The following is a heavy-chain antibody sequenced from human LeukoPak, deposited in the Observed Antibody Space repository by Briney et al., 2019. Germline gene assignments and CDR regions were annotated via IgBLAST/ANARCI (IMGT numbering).Heavy chain of an antibody. CDR2: ISYDGSNK. D-gene: IGHD2-2*01. CDR3: ARGIGYCSSTSYDNWFDP. V-gene: IGHV3-30-3*01. CDR1: GFTFSSYA. J-gene: IGHJ5*02. Sequence: GGSLRLSCAASGFTFSSYAMHRVRQAPGKGLEWVAVISYDGSNKYYADSVKGRFTISRDNSKNTLYLQMNSLRAEDTAVYYCARGIGYCSSTSYDNWFDPWGQGTLVTVSS.